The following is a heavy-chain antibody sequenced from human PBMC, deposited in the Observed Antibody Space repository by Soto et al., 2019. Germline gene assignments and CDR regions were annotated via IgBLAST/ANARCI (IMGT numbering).Heavy chain of an antibody. CDR2: IKSKTDGGTT. CDR1: GFTFSNAW. V-gene: IGHV3-15*07. J-gene: IGHJ4*02. CDR3: TTDALGGLEWLSGTFDY. D-gene: IGHD3-3*01. Sequence: GGSLRLSCAASGFTFSNAWMNWVRQAPGKGLEWVGRIKSKTDGGTTDYAAPVKGRFTISRDDSKNTLYLQMNSLKTEDTAVYYCTTDALGGLEWLSGTFDYWGQGTLVTVSS.